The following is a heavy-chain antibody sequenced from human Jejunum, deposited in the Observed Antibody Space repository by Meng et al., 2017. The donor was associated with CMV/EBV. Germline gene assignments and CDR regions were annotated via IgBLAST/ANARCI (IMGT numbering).Heavy chain of an antibody. CDR3: ARDLQLST. D-gene: IGHD5-18*01. CDR1: GFTVSSYS. V-gene: IGHV3-48*04. Sequence: SCAASGFTVSSYSMNWVRQAPGKGLEWVSSITSSSGTIYYADSVKGRFTIFRDNAKNSLHLQMNSLRADDTVVYYCARDLQLSTWGQGTLVTVSS. J-gene: IGHJ5*02. CDR2: ITSSSGTI.